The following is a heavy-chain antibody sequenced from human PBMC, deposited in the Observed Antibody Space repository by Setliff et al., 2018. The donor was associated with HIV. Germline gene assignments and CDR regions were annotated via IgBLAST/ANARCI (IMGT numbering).Heavy chain of an antibody. D-gene: IGHD3-22*01. CDR1: GGTFSSYA. Sequence: GASVKVSCKASGGTFSSYAINWVRQAPGQGLEWMGGIIPMFGTAHYAQKFQGRVTITADESTTTAYMELSSLRSEDTAVYYCATARRDYYDRGRRSHYYIDVWGKGTTVTVSS. J-gene: IGHJ6*03. CDR3: ATARRDYYDRGRRSHYYIDV. CDR2: IIPMFGTA. V-gene: IGHV1-69*13.